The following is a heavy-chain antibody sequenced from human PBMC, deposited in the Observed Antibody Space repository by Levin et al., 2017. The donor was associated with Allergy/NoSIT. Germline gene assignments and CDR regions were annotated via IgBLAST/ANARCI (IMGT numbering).Heavy chain of an antibody. Sequence: GESLKISCQASGYTFTSYGISWVRQAPGQGLEWMGWISAYNGNTNYAQKLQGRVTMTTDTSTSTAYMELRSLRSDDTAVYYCARDLEDFARPNPIDYWGQGTLVTVSS. V-gene: IGHV1-18*01. CDR3: ARDLEDFARPNPIDY. CDR2: ISAYNGNT. CDR1: GYTFTSYG. J-gene: IGHJ4*02.